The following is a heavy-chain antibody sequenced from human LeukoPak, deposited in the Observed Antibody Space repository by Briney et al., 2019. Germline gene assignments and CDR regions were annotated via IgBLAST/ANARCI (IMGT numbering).Heavy chain of an antibody. V-gene: IGHV4-31*03. J-gene: IGHJ4*02. CDR3: ARYGDYAFDY. D-gene: IGHD4-17*01. CDR2: IYYSGSS. Sequence: SQTLSLTCSVSGGSISSGNSYWSWLRQHPEKGLEWIGYIYYSGSSYYNPSLKSRVTISVDTSKNQFSLKLTSVTAADTAVYYCARYGDYAFDYWGQGTLVTVSS. CDR1: GGSISSGNSY.